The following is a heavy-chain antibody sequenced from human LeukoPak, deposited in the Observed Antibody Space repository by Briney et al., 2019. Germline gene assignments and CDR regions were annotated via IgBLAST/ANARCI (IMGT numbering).Heavy chain of an antibody. CDR1: GCTFSSYG. CDR3: AGDIIENGDLDYLGS. Sequence: GGSLRLSCAASGCTFSSYGMHWVRQAPGKGLEWVAFIRYDGSNKYYADSVKGRFTISRDNAKNTLYLQMNSLRAEDTAVYYCAGDIIENGDLDYLGSWGQGTLVTVSS. D-gene: IGHD4-17*01. CDR2: IRYDGSNK. V-gene: IGHV3-30*02. J-gene: IGHJ4*02.